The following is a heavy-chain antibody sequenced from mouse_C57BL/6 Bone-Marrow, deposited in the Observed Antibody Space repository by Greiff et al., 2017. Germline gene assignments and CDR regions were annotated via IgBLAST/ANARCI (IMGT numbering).Heavy chain of an antibody. CDR2: IFPGSGST. Sequence: VQLQQSGPELVRPGASVKISCKAPGYTFPSHWMQWVRQRPGQGLEWIGEIFPGSGSTYYNEKFKGKATLTVDTSSSTAYMQLSSLTSEDSAVYFCARHIYYDYDGGDYCDYWGQGTTLTVSS. D-gene: IGHD2-4*01. V-gene: IGHV1-56*01. CDR1: GYTFPSHW. J-gene: IGHJ2*01. CDR3: ARHIYYDYDGGDYCDY.